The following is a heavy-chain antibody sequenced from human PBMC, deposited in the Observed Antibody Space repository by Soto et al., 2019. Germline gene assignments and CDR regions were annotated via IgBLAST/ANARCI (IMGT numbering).Heavy chain of an antibody. CDR2: IYRSGSA. V-gene: IGHV4-59*01. CDR3: ARDAPYLLDAFEM. Sequence: QVQLQESGPGLVKPSETLSLTCTVSADSISSYYWSWIRQPPGKGLEWIGYIYRSGSAHYNPALHSRVTVSVDTSKNQLALTLSSVTAADTAVYYCARDAPYLLDAFEMWGQGTVVTVSS. D-gene: IGHD1-26*01. CDR1: ADSISSYY. J-gene: IGHJ3*02.